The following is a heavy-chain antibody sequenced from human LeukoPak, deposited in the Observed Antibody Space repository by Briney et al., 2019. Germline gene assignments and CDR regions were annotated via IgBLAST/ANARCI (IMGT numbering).Heavy chain of an antibody. CDR1: GSRFTTCG. J-gene: IGHJ5*02. CDR2: ISGYNGNT. Sequence: GASVKVSCEASGSRFTTCGIGGVGQAPGQGLEWMGWISGYNGNTNYAQKFQGRVTMTTDTSTSTAYMELRSLRSDDTAVYYCARTSHESVLYWSDPWGQGTLVNVSS. CDR3: ARTSHESVLYWSDP. V-gene: IGHV1-18*04. D-gene: IGHD3-16*01.